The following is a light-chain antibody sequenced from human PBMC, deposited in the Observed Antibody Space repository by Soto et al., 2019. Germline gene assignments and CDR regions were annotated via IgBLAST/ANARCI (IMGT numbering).Light chain of an antibody. CDR3: RQHNSFPIT. Sequence: DIQMTQSPSSLSASVGDRVTITCRTSQSISIYLNWYQQRPGKAPNLLIYYTSTLQTGVPSRFSGRRSGTEFTLTISSLQPEDSATYYCRQHNSFPITFGQGTRLEIK. J-gene: IGKJ5*01. V-gene: IGKV1-17*01. CDR2: YTS. CDR1: QSISIY.